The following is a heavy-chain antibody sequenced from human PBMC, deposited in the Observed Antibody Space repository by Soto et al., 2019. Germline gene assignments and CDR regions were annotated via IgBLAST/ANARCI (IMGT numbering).Heavy chain of an antibody. V-gene: IGHV3-30-3*01. Sequence: QVQLVESGGGVVQPGRSLRLSCAASGFTFSSYAMHWVRQAPGKGLEWVAVISYDGSNKYYADSVKGRFTISRDNSKNTLYLQMNSLRAEDTAVYCCAREGDDYYYYYGMDVWGQGTTVTVSS. J-gene: IGHJ6*02. CDR2: ISYDGSNK. CDR3: AREGDDYYYYYGMDV. CDR1: GFTFSSYA. D-gene: IGHD3-16*01.